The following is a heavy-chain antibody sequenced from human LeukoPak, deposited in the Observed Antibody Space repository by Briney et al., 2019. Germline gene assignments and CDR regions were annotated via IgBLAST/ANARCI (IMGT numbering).Heavy chain of an antibody. D-gene: IGHD6-19*01. CDR3: ARLSGPSGGPVSFFGLDV. CDR2: IYYRGDI. J-gene: IGHJ6*02. CDR1: GGSMSNYY. V-gene: IGHV4-59*08. Sequence: SETLSLTCIVSGGSMSNYYWSWIRQPPGKGLEWIGHIYYRGDIKYNPSLKSRVTTSVDTSNQQFSLRLTSVSAADTAVYFCARLSGPSGGPVSFFGLDVWGQGTAVTVSS.